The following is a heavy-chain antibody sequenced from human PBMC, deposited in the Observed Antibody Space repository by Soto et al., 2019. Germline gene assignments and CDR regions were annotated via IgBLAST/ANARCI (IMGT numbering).Heavy chain of an antibody. V-gene: IGHV3-48*03. Sequence: EVQLVESGGGLVQPGGSLRLSCAASGFTFSSYEMNWVRQDPGKGLEWVSYISSSGSTIYYADSVKGRFTISRDNAKNSLYLQMNSLRAEDTAVYYCAREAWDSSGYYYDWLDYWGQGTLVTVSS. J-gene: IGHJ4*02. D-gene: IGHD3-22*01. CDR1: GFTFSSYE. CDR2: ISSSGSTI. CDR3: AREAWDSSGYYYDWLDY.